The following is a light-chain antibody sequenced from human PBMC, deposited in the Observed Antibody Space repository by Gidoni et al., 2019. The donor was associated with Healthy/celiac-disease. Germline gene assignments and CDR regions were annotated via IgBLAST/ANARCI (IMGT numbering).Light chain of an antibody. CDR2: DAS. CDR3: QQRSNWPPWT. V-gene: IGKV3-11*01. J-gene: IGKJ1*01. CDR1: QSVSSY. Sequence: EIVLPQSPATLSLSPGERATLSCRASQSVSSYLAWYQQKPGQAPRLLSYDASNRATGIPARFSGSGSGTDFTLTISSLEPEDFAVYYCQQRSNWPPWTFGQGTKVEIK.